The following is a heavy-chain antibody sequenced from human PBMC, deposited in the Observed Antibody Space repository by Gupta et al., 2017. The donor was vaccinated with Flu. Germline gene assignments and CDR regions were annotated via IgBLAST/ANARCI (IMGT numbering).Heavy chain of an antibody. CDR3: ARDADGSGYYYYYYHGMDV. Sequence: QVQLVQSGAEVQKPGSSVKVSCKASGGAFSSNALSWVRQAPGQGLEWMGGIIPIFGTANYAQKFQDRVTITADKSTSTAYMELSSLRSEDTAVYYCARDADGSGYYYYYYHGMDVWGQGTTVTVSS. CDR2: IIPIFGTA. V-gene: IGHV1-69*06. D-gene: IGHD3-3*01. J-gene: IGHJ6*02. CDR1: GGAFSSNA.